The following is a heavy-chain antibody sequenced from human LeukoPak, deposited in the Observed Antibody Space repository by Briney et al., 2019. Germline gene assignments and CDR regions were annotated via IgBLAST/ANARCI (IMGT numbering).Heavy chain of an antibody. V-gene: IGHV4-34*01. CDR2: INHSGST. D-gene: IGHD2-2*01. CDR3: ARNRAAARAPFDY. Sequence: SETLSLTCAVYGGSFSGYYWSWIRQPPGKGLEWIGEINHSGSTDYNPSLKSRVTISVDTSKNQFSLKLSSVTAADTAVCYCARNRAAARAPFDYWGQGTLVTVSS. J-gene: IGHJ4*02. CDR1: GGSFSGYY.